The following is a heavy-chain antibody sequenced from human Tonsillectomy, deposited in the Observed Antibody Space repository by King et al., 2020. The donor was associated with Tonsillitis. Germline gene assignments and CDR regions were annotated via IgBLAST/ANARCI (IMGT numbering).Heavy chain of an antibody. CDR3: ASGLIPGILDP. CDR2: INGDGNST. J-gene: IGHJ5*02. Sequence: VQLVESGGGLVQPGGSLRLSCAASGSTFSRHWMHWVRQAPGKGLIWVSRINGDGNSTSYADSVKGRFTISRDNAKNTLYLQMNSLRAEDTAMYYCASGLIPGILDPWGQGTLVTVSS. D-gene: IGHD6-13*01. CDR1: GSTFSRHW. V-gene: IGHV3-74*02.